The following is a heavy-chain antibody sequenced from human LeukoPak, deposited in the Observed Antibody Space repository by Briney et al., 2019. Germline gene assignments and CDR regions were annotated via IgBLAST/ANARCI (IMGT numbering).Heavy chain of an antibody. J-gene: IGHJ4*02. CDR2: IYYSGST. Sequence: SETLSLTCTVSGGSVSSGNYYWSWIRQPPGKGLEWIGYIYYSGSTNYNPSLKSRVTISVDTSKNQFSLKLSSVTAADTAVYYCARHQDDYVWGSYRFDYWGQGTLVTVSS. CDR3: ARHQDDYVWGSYRFDY. CDR1: GGSVSSGNYY. V-gene: IGHV4-61*01. D-gene: IGHD3-16*02.